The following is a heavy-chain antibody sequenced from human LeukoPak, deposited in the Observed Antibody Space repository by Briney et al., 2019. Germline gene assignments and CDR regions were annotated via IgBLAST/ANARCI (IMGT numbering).Heavy chain of an antibody. CDR2: ISGSGGST. CDR1: GFTFSSYW. V-gene: IGHV3-23*01. D-gene: IGHD2-2*02. Sequence: GGSLRLSCAASGFTFSSYWMSWVRQAPGKGLEWVSAISGSGGSTYYADSVKGRFTISRDNSKNTLYLQMNSLRAEDTAVYYCANHKYPPYSDYWGQGTLVTVSS. CDR3: ANHKYPPYSDY. J-gene: IGHJ4*02.